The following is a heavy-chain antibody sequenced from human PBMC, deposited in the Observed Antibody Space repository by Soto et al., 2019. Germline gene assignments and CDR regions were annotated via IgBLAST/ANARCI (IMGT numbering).Heavy chain of an antibody. Sequence: PSETLSLSCTVSGGSISGYYWTWIRQPPGRGLAYIGDIFYTGSTNYNPSLESRVSISVEAAKNQFALKLTSGTAADTAVYYCARVTTGYLDYWGQGTLVTVSS. D-gene: IGHD3-9*01. V-gene: IGHV4-59*01. CDR3: ARVTTGYLDY. CDR1: GGSISGYY. CDR2: IFYTGST. J-gene: IGHJ4*02.